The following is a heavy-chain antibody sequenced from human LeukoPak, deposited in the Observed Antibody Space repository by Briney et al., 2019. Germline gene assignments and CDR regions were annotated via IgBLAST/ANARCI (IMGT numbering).Heavy chain of an antibody. CDR2: IYYSGST. V-gene: IGHV4-59*05. D-gene: IGHD3-3*01. CDR1: GFTFSSYW. J-gene: IGHJ5*02. Sequence: SGGSLRLSCAASGFTFSSYWMRWVRQAPGKGLEWIGSIYYSGSTYYNPSLKSRVTISVDTSKNQFSLKLSSVTAADTAVYYCAGLRFLEWLPFDPWGQGTLVTVSS. CDR3: AGLRFLEWLPFDP.